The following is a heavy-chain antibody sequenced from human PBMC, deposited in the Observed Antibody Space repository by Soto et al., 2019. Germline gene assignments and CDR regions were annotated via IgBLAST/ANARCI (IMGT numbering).Heavy chain of an antibody. D-gene: IGHD5-12*01. Sequence: QVQLVQSGAEVKKPGSSVKVSCKASGGTFSSYAISWVRQAPGQGLEWMGGIIPIFGTANYAQKFQGRVTITADKPRGTAYMELRSLGSEAPAVYYWGGEGRYSGTDGAIGGGDYWGQGTLVTVSS. CDR2: IIPIFGTA. V-gene: IGHV1-69*06. CDR3: GGEGRYSGTDGAIGGGDY. J-gene: IGHJ4*02. CDR1: GGTFSSYA.